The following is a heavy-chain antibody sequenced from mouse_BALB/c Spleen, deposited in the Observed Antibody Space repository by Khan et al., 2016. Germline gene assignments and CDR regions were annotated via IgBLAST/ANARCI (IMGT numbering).Heavy chain of an antibody. CDR2: IYPGDGDT. Sequence: QVRLQQSGAELVRPGSSVKISCKASGYAFSSYWMNWVKQRPGQGLEWIGQIYPGDGDTNYNGKFKGKATLTADKSSSTAYMQLSSLTSEDSAVYFCANGAARATYAMDCWGQGTSVTVSS. CDR3: ANGAARATYAMDC. D-gene: IGHD3-1*01. J-gene: IGHJ4*01. V-gene: IGHV1-80*01. CDR1: GYAFSSYW.